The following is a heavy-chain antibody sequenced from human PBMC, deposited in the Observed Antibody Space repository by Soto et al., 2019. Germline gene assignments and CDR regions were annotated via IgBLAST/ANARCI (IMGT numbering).Heavy chain of an antibody. Sequence: PSETLSLTCTVSGGSISSYYWSWIRQPPGKGLEWIGYIYYSGSTNYNPSLKSRVTISVDTSKNQFSLKLSSVTAADTAVYYCARARGTRWYYYGMDVWGQGTTVTAP. CDR1: GGSISSYY. J-gene: IGHJ6*02. CDR2: IYYSGST. V-gene: IGHV4-59*01. CDR3: ARARGTRWYYYGMDV. D-gene: IGHD2-2*01.